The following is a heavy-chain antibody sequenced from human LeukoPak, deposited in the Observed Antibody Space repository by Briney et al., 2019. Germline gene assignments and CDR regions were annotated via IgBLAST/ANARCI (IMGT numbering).Heavy chain of an antibody. CDR3: ATLAYYYDSSVNDAFDI. CDR2: ISSSSSYI. Sequence: PGGSLRLSCAASGFTFSSYSMNWVRQAPGKGLEWVSSISSSSSYIYYADSVKGRFTISRDNAKNSLYLQMNSLRAEDTAVYYCATLAYYYDSSVNDAFDIWGQGTMVTVSS. CDR1: GFTFSSYS. V-gene: IGHV3-21*01. D-gene: IGHD3-22*01. J-gene: IGHJ3*02.